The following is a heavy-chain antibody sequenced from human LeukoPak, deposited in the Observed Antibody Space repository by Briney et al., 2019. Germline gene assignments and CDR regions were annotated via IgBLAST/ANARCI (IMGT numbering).Heavy chain of an antibody. V-gene: IGHV4-31*03. CDR2: IYYSGST. CDR3: ARAVYDYIWGSYRFDY. Sequence: SETLSLTCTVSGGSISSGGYYWSWIRQHPGKGLEWIGFIYYSGSTYYNPSLKSRVTFSVDTSKNQFSLKLSSVNAADTAVYYCARAVYDYIWGSYRFDYWGQGTLVTVSS. D-gene: IGHD3-16*02. J-gene: IGHJ4*02. CDR1: GGSISSGGYY.